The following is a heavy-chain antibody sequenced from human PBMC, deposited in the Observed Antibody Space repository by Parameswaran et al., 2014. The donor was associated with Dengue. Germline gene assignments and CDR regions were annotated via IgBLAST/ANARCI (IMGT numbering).Heavy chain of an antibody. CDR2: INSDGSST. J-gene: IGHJ5*02. V-gene: IGHV3-74*01. Sequence: VRQAPGKGWXGVSRINSDGSSTSYADSVKGRFSISRDNAKSTLHLQMNSLRDEDTAVYYCVRSYCDSTSCFGWFDPWGQGILVTVSS. D-gene: IGHD2-2*01. CDR3: VRSYCDSTSCFGWFDP.